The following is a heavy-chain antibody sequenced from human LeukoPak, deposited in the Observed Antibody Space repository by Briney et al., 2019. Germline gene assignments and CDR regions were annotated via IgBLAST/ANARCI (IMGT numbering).Heavy chain of an antibody. D-gene: IGHD2-15*01. V-gene: IGHV3-23*01. CDR3: ARDCCSGGGPLDI. Sequence: PGGSLRLSCAASGFTFSNYGMAWVRQAPGKGLEWVSTIAVVGGNTHYADSVEGRFTISRQDSNNALHLQLHSLRAEDTAIYYCARDCCSGGGPLDIWGQGTLVTVSS. CDR2: IAVVGGNT. J-gene: IGHJ4*02. CDR1: GFTFSNYG.